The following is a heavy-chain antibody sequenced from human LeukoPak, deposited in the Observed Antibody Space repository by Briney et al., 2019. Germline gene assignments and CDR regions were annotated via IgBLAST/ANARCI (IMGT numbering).Heavy chain of an antibody. CDR3: ARDPPRGYGLDV. Sequence: SETLSLTCTVSGGSISNSNWWNWVRQTPGKGLEWIGEIYPSGSTNYNPSLKSRVTISVDKSKNQYSLNLSSVTAADTAVYYCARDPPRGYGLDVWGPGITVTVS. J-gene: IGHJ6*02. CDR2: IYPSGST. CDR1: GGSISNSNW. V-gene: IGHV4-4*02.